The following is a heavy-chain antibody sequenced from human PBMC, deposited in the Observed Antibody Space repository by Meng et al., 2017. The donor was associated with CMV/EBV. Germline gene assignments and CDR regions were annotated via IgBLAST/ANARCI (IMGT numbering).Heavy chain of an antibody. CDR1: GYTFTSYY. CDR3: ASEIRDGYNPGAFDI. V-gene: IGHV1-46*01. J-gene: IGHJ3*02. CDR2: INPSGGST. Sequence: ASVKVSCKASGYTFTSYYMHWVRQAPGQGLEWMGIINPSGGSTSYAQKFQGRVTMTRDTSTSTVYMELSSLRSEDTAVYYCASEIRDGYNPGAFDIWGQGTMVTV. D-gene: IGHD5-24*01.